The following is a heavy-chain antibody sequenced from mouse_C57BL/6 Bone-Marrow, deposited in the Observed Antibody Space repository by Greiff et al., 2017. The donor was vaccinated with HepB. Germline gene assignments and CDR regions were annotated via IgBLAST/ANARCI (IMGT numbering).Heavy chain of an antibody. CDR3: ARNSSGYSYYFDY. CDR1: GYAFTNYL. J-gene: IGHJ2*01. CDR2: INPGSGGT. V-gene: IGHV1-54*01. Sequence: VQLQQSGAELVRPGTSVKVSCKASGYAFTNYLIEWVKQRPGQGLEWIGVINPGSGGTNYNEKFKGKATLTADKSSSTAYMQLSSLTSEDSAVYFCARNSSGYSYYFDYWGQGTTLTVSS. D-gene: IGHD3-2*02.